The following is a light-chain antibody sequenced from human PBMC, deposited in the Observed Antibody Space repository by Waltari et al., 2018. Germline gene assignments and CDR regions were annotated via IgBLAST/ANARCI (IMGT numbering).Light chain of an antibody. CDR2: NKN. J-gene: IGLJ2*01. Sequence: QSVLTQPPSASRAPGQSVTISCSGSRSNIRSYGLRWYQHRPGAAPKHLIYNKNQRPSGVPDRFSGSKSGTSASLAITGLRSEDEVDYYCEAWDESLSGWVFGGGTRLTVL. CDR3: EAWDESLSGWV. CDR1: RSNIRSYG. V-gene: IGLV1-47*02.